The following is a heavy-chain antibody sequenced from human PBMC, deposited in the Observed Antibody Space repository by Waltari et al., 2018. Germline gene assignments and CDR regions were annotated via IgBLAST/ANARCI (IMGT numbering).Heavy chain of an antibody. J-gene: IGHJ6*02. D-gene: IGHD5-18*01. CDR1: GYSFTSYW. CDR2: SDPSDPYT. Sequence: EVQLVQSGAEVKKPGESLRISCKGSGYSFTSYWISWVRQMPGKGLEWMGKSDPSDPYTNYSPCCQGHVTSSADKSISTADLQWSSLKASDTAMYYCARQKYSYGYVYGMDVWGQGTTVTVSS. V-gene: IGHV5-10-1*03. CDR3: ARQKYSYGYVYGMDV.